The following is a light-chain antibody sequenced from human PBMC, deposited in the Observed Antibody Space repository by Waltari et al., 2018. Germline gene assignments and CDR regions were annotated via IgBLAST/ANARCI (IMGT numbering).Light chain of an antibody. Sequence: EIVLTQSPGTLSLSPGERATLSCRASQSVSSNSLAWYQQKPGQAPRLLIYGASSRATGIPDRFSGSGSGTDFTLTITRLEPEDFAVYYCQHYGNSPKTFGQGTKVDIK. J-gene: IGKJ1*01. CDR3: QHYGNSPKT. V-gene: IGKV3-20*01. CDR2: GAS. CDR1: QSVSSNS.